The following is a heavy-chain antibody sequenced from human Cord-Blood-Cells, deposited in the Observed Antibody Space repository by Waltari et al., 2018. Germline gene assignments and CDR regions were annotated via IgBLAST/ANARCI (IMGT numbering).Heavy chain of an antibody. D-gene: IGHD2-2*01. CDR1: GGTFSSYA. V-gene: IGHV1-69*06. J-gene: IGHJ5*02. CDR2: IIPIFATA. CDR3: ATGGDCSSTSCFADNWFDP. Sequence: QVQLVQSGAEVKKPGSSVKVSCKASGGTFSSYAISWVRQAPGQGLEWMGVIIPIFATANYAQTFQVRVTITADKSTSTAYMERGSLRSEGTAVYYCATGGDCSSTSCFADNWFDPWGQGTLVTVSS.